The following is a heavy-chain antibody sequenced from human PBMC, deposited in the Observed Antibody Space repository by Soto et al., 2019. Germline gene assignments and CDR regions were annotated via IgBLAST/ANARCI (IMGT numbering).Heavy chain of an antibody. CDR2: IKQDGSEK. CDR3: ARDRNCSGGSCGGGYYFGY. Sequence: GWCVRLCCAEGGCTVSSDCRSWVRQAPGKGLEWVANIKQDGSEKYYVDSVKGRFTISRDNAKNSLYLQMNSLRAEDTAVYYCARDRNCSGGSCGGGYYFGYWGQGTLVTVSS. D-gene: IGHD2-15*01. V-gene: IGHV3-7*05. J-gene: IGHJ4*02. CDR1: GCTVSSDC.